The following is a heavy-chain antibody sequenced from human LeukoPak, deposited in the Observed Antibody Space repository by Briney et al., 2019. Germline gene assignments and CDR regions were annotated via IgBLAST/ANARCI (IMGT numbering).Heavy chain of an antibody. CDR1: GYSFTSYW. J-gene: IGHJ5*02. Sequence: GESLKISCKGSGYSFTSYWIGWVRQLPGKGLEWMGIIYPGDSDTRYSPSFQGQVTISADRSISTAYLQWSSLKASDTAIYYCARHGQQLASYNWFDPWGQGTLVTVSS. V-gene: IGHV5-51*01. CDR2: IYPGDSDT. CDR3: ARHGQQLASYNWFDP. D-gene: IGHD6-13*01.